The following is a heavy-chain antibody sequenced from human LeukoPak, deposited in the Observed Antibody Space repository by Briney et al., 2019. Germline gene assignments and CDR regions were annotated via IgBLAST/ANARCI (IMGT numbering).Heavy chain of an antibody. CDR2: VKEDGSEE. CDR3: ARLGYCSSGSCFYGMDV. Sequence: GGSLRLSCAASGFNFRSYWMSWVRQAPGKGLEWVASVKEDGSEEYSVDSVKGRFNISRDNAKHSLYLQMNSLSAEDTAVYYCARLGYCSSGSCFYGMDVWGRGTTVTVSS. J-gene: IGHJ6*02. V-gene: IGHV3-7*05. CDR1: GFNFRSYW. D-gene: IGHD2-15*01.